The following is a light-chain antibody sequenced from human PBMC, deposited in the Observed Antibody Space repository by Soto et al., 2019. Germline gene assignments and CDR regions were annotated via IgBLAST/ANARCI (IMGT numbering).Light chain of an antibody. V-gene: IGKV3-20*01. CDR3: QQYGSSPPWT. CDR1: QSVSSSY. CDR2: GAS. J-gene: IGKJ1*01. Sequence: EIVLTQSPGTLSLSPGERATLSCRASQSVSSSYLAWYQQKPGQAPRLLIYGASSRATGLPDRFSGSGSGTDFTLTISRLEPEDFAVSYCQQYGSSPPWTFGQGTKVEIK.